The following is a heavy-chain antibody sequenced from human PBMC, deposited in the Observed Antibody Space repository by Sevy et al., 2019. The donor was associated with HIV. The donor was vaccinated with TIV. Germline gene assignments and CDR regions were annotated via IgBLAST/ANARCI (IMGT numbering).Heavy chain of an antibody. D-gene: IGHD3-22*01. CDR3: AIITMIARLDY. V-gene: IGHV3-30*04. CDR2: ISYDATYK. J-gene: IGHJ4*02. CDR1: GFIFSNYP. Sequence: GGSLRLSCAASGFIFSNYPIHWVRQAPGKGLEWVAVISYDATYKYYADSVKGRFTISRDNSKNTLYLQMNSLRAEDTAVYYCAIITMIARLDYWGQGTLVTVSS.